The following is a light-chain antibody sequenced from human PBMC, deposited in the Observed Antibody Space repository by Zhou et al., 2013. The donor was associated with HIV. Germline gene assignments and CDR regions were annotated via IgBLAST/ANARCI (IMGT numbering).Light chain of an antibody. J-gene: IGKJ1*01. CDR3: QQYYSWPPT. CDR2: GAS. CDR1: QSVGTK. V-gene: IGKV3-15*01. Sequence: EIVMTQSPATLSVSPGERATLSCRASQSVGTKLAWYQQKPGQAPRLLLYGASTRATGIPARFSGNGSETDFTLTISSLQSEDFAVYYCQQYYSWPPTFGPGTKVEVK.